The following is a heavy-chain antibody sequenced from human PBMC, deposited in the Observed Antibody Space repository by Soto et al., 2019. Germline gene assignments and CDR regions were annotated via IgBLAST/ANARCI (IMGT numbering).Heavy chain of an antibody. D-gene: IGHD3-22*01. CDR3: ARASGYYYYYYGMDV. CDR2: IIPIFGTA. J-gene: IGHJ6*02. CDR1: GVTFSSYA. Sequence: SVKVSCKASGVTFSSYAISWVRQAPGQGLEWMGGIIPIFGTANYAQKFQGRVTITADKSTSTAYMELSSLRSEDTAVYYCARASGYYYYYYGMDVWGQGTTVTVSS. V-gene: IGHV1-69*06.